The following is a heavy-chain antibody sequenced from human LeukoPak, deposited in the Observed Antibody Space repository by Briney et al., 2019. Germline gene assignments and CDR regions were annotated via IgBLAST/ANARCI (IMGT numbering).Heavy chain of an antibody. CDR1: GGTFSSYA. J-gene: IGHJ4*02. Sequence: ASVKVSCKASGGTFSSYAISWVRQAPGQGLEWMERINPNSGGTNYAQKFQGRVTMTRDTSISTAYMELSRLRSDDTAVYYCARDHGGVVTAIVDYWGQGTLVTVSS. CDR2: INPNSGGT. CDR3: ARDHGGVVTAIVDY. V-gene: IGHV1-2*06. D-gene: IGHD2-21*02.